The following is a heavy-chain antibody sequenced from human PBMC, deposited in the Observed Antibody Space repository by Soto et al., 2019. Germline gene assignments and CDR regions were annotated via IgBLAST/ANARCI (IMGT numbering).Heavy chain of an antibody. CDR2: ISGSGGST. Sequence: EVQLVESGGGLVQPGGSLRLSCAASGFTFSSYAMSWVRQAPGKGLEWVSAISGSGGSTYYADSVKGRFTISRDNSKNTLYQHMSSLRADVTAVYYGAKERVAVTTWFDPWGQGTLVTVSS. CDR1: GFTFSSYA. D-gene: IGHD4-17*01. CDR3: AKERVAVTTWFDP. V-gene: IGHV3-23*04. J-gene: IGHJ5*02.